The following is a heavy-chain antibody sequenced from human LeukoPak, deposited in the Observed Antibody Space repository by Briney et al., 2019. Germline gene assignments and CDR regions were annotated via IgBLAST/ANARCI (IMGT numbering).Heavy chain of an antibody. J-gene: IGHJ5*02. CDR2: IIPIFGTA. V-gene: IGHV1-69*06. CDR1: GGTFSSYA. D-gene: IGHD2-2*01. Sequence: SVKVSCKASGGTFSSYAISWVRQAPGQGLEWMGGIIPIFGTANYAQKSQGRVTITADKSTSTAYKELSSLRSEDTAVYYCARAGVQYQHNWFDPWGQGTLVTVSS. CDR3: ARAGVQYQHNWFDP.